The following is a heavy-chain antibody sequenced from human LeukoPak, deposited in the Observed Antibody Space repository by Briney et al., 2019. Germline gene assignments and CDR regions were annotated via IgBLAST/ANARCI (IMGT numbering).Heavy chain of an antibody. J-gene: IGHJ4*02. D-gene: IGHD4/OR15-4a*01. CDR2: IYSDNT. V-gene: IGHV3-53*01. Sequence: GGPLRLSCTVSGFTVSSNSMSWVRQAPGKGLEWVSFIYSDNTHYSDSVKGRFTISRDNSKNTLYLQVNSLRAEDTAVYYCARRAGAYSHPYDYWGQGTLVTVSS. CDR3: ARRAGAYSHPYDY. CDR1: GFTVSSNS.